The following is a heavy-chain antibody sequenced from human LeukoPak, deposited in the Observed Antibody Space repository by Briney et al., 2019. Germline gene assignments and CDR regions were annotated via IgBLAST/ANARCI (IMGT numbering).Heavy chain of an antibody. CDR2: ISGSGGST. Sequence: PGGSLRLSCAASGFTFSSYAMSWVRQAPGKGLEWVSAISGSGGSTYYAGSVKGRFTISRDNSKNTLYLQMNSLRAEDTAVYYCAKDVTMIVVVLFDYWGQGTLVTVSS. D-gene: IGHD3-22*01. J-gene: IGHJ4*02. CDR3: AKDVTMIVVVLFDY. V-gene: IGHV3-23*01. CDR1: GFTFSSYA.